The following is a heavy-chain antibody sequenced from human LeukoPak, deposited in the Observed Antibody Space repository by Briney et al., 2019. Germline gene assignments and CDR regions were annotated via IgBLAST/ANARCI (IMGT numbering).Heavy chain of an antibody. J-gene: IGHJ4*02. Sequence: GESLKISCKGSGYSFTTYWIGWVRQMPGKGLEWTGIIYPGDSSTRYSPSFQGQVTISADRSISIAFLQWSSLKASDTAMYYCARRNAGDYFDYWGQGTLVTVSS. CDR1: GYSFTTYW. CDR3: ARRNAGDYFDY. CDR2: IYPGDSST. D-gene: IGHD1-26*01. V-gene: IGHV5-51*01.